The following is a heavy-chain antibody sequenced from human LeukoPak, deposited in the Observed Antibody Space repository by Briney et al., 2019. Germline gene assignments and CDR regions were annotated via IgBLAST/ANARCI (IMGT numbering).Heavy chain of an antibody. CDR1: GGSISSGSYY. D-gene: IGHD3-22*01. CDR2: IYTSGST. CDR3: SREGIVVVLFDY. J-gene: IGHJ4*02. Sequence: PSQTLSLTCTVSGGSISSGSYYWSWIRQPPGKGLEWIGRIYTSGSTNYNPSLKSRVTISVDTSKNQFSLKLSSVTAADTAVYYCSREGIVVVLFDYWGQGTLVTVSS. V-gene: IGHV4-61*02.